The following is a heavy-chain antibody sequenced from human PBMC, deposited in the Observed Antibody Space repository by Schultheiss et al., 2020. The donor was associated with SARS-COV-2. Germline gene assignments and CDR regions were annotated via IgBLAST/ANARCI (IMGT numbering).Heavy chain of an antibody. J-gene: IGHJ4*02. CDR2: IYHSGST. Sequence: SETLSLTCAVSGYSISSGYYWGWIRQPPGKGLEWIGSIYHSGSTYYNPSLKSRVTISVDTSKNQFSLKLSSVTAADTAVYYCARSLSSIAAHFDYWGQGTLVTVSS. CDR1: GYSISSGYY. CDR3: ARSLSSIAAHFDY. V-gene: IGHV4-38-2*01. D-gene: IGHD6-6*01.